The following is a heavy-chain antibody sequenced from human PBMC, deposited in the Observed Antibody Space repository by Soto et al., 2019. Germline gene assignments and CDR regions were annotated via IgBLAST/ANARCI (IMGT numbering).Heavy chain of an antibody. J-gene: IGHJ4*02. CDR1: GGSFSGYY. CDR3: ARGKVVPAAISYFDY. V-gene: IGHV4-34*01. Sequence: SETLSLTCAVYGGSFSGYYWSWIRQPPGKGLEWIGEINHSGSTNYNPSLKSRVTISVDTSKNQFSLKLSSVTAADTAVYYCARGKVVPAAISYFDYWGQGTQVTVSS. CDR2: INHSGST. D-gene: IGHD2-2*01.